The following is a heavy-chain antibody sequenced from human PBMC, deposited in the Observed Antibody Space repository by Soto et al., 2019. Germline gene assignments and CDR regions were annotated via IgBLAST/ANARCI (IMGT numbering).Heavy chain of an antibody. CDR1: GGSINNGYYY. V-gene: IGHV4-30-4*01. CDR2: IYNIGST. CDR3: ARGPSADKVDY. Sequence: QVQLQESGPGLVEPSQTLSLTCTVSGGSINNGYYYWSWIRQPPGKGLEWIGHIYNIGSTYSIPSLKSRVTISKDTSNNQFSLKLTSVTAADTAVYYCARGPSADKVDYWGQGTLVTVSS. J-gene: IGHJ4*02. D-gene: IGHD3-3*01.